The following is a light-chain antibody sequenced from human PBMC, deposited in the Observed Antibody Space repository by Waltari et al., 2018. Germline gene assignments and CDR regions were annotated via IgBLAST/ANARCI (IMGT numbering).Light chain of an antibody. V-gene: IGKV3-20*01. J-gene: IGKJ4*01. CDR3: QQCGSSPLT. CDR2: DAS. Sequence: EIVLTQSPDTLSLSPGETATLSCRASQNVYNNYFAWYQQKPGQAPRLLISDASSRAPGIPDRFSGSGSGTDFTHSISRLEPEDFAVYYCQQCGSSPLTFGGGTKVEIK. CDR1: QNVYNNY.